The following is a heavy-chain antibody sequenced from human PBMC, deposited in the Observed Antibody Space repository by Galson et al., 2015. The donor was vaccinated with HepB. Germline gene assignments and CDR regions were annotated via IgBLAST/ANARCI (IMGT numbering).Heavy chain of an antibody. Sequence: SLRLSCAASGFTFSSYSMNWVRQTPGKGLEWVSSISSSSSYIYYADSVKGRFTISRDNSKNALYLQMNSLRAEDTALYYCAKYWDIGWNSPDYWGQGTLVTVSS. D-gene: IGHD1-7*01. CDR2: ISSSSSYI. J-gene: IGHJ4*02. CDR1: GFTFSSYS. CDR3: AKYWDIGWNSPDY. V-gene: IGHV3-21*04.